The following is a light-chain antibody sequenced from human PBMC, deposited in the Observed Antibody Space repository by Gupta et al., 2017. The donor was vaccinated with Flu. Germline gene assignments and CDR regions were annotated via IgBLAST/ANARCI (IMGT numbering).Light chain of an antibody. CDR2: GAS. CDR1: QSVSTY. CDR3: QQDCNVPWT. V-gene: IGKV3-20*01. Sequence: ENVFTQSPGTLSLSPGERATLSCRARQSVSTYLVWYQQKPDQAPRLLIYGASSRATGIPDRFSGSGSGTDFTLTISRLESEDSAVYYCQQDCNVPWTFGQGTKVEIK. J-gene: IGKJ1*01.